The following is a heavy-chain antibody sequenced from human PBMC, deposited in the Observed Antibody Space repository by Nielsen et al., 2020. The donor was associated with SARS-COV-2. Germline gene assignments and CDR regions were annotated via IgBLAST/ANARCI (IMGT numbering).Heavy chain of an antibody. CDR3: ARVVISITMVRGVIIEYFDY. CDR2: ISSSSSYI. V-gene: IGHV3-21*04. D-gene: IGHD3-10*01. J-gene: IGHJ4*02. Sequence: WIRQPPGKGLEWVSSISSSSSYIYYADSVKGRFTISRDNSKNTLYLQMNSLRAEDTAVYYCARVVISITMVRGVIIEYFDYWGQGTLVTVSS.